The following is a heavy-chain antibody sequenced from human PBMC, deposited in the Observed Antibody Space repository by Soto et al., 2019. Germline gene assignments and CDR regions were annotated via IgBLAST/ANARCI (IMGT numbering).Heavy chain of an antibody. D-gene: IGHD3-10*01. CDR2: IIPVFGIA. J-gene: IGHJ6*02. CDR3: ARVSVTGIYGEDV. V-gene: IGHV1-69*04. Sequence: SVKVSCRASGGSFGNYAISWVRQAPGQGLEWVGKIIPVFGIANYAQKFQARVTITADRSTSTAYMELSSLRSEDTALYYCARVSVTGIYGEDVSGQGTTVTVSS. CDR1: GGSFGNYA.